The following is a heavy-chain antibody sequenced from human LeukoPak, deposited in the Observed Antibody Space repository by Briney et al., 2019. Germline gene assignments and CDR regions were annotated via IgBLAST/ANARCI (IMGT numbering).Heavy chain of an antibody. V-gene: IGHV1-69*01. CDR2: IIPIFGTA. CDR3: ARDERERGAFDI. CDR1: GGTFSSYA. Sequence: ASVKVSCKASGGTFSSYAISWVRQAPGQGLEWMGGIIPIFGTANYAQKLQGRVTIPADESTSTAYMELSSLRSEDTAVYYCARDERERGAFDIWGQGTMVTVSS. D-gene: IGHD1-1*01. J-gene: IGHJ3*02.